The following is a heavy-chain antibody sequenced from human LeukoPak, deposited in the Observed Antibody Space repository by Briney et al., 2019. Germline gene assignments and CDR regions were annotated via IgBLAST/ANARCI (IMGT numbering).Heavy chain of an antibody. D-gene: IGHD2-15*01. V-gene: IGHV3-23*01. CDR2: ISGSAGST. CDR3: AKDERWQRWYFDY. Sequence: QPGGSLRLSCAASGFTFSSYAMSWVRQAPGKGLEWVSAISGSAGSTYYADSVKGRFTISRDNSKNTLYLQMNSLRAEDTAVYYCAKDERWQRWYFDYWGQGTLVTVSS. J-gene: IGHJ4*02. CDR1: GFTFSSYA.